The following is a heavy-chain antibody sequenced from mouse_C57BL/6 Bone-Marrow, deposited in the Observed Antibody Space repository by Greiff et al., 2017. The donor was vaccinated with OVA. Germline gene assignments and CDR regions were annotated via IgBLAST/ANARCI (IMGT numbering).Heavy chain of an antibody. Sequence: VQLQQSGPELVRPGVSVKISCKGSGYTFTDYAMHWVKQSHAKSLEWIGVISTYYGDASYNQKFKDKATMTVAKSSSTAYMQLSSLTSGDSAVYYCARGTQASWFAYWSQGTLVTVSA. V-gene: IGHV1-67*01. CDR1: GYTFTDYA. J-gene: IGHJ3*01. D-gene: IGHD3-2*02. CDR3: ARGTQASWFAY. CDR2: ISTYYGDA.